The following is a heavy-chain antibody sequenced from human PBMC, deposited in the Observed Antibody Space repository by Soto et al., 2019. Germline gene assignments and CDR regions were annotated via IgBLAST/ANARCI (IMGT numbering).Heavy chain of an antibody. J-gene: IGHJ4*02. D-gene: IGHD3-9*01. CDR3: ARYSTGSSGALDY. CDR1: GGSISSDDDS. V-gene: IGHV4-30-4*01. Sequence: QVQLQESGPGLLKPSQTLSLTCTVSGGSISSDDDSWSWIRQAPGKGLEWIGYIFYSGAAYYNPSRRRRSTISADTSKNKFSLKMYAVTAADTAVYYCARYSTGSSGALDYWGQGTLVTVSS. CDR2: IFYSGAA.